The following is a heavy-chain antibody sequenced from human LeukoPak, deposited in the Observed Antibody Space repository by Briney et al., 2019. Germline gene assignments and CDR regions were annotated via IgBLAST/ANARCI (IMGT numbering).Heavy chain of an antibody. J-gene: IGHJ4*02. Sequence: AASVNVSCKASGYTFTGYYIHWVRQAPGQGLEWMGWSNPNSGGTNYAQKFQGRVTMTRDTSLSTAYMDLNRLKSDDTAVYYCAVGGVDYYFDYWGQGTLVTVSS. CDR1: GYTFTGYY. V-gene: IGHV1-2*02. CDR2: SNPNSGGT. CDR3: AVGGVDYYFDY. D-gene: IGHD3-10*01.